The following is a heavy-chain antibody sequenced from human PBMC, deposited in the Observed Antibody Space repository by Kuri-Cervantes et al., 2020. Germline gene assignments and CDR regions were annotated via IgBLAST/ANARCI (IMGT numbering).Heavy chain of an antibody. CDR2: FDPEDGET. D-gene: IGHD6-19*01. V-gene: IGHV1-24*01. CDR1: GYTLTELS. J-gene: IGHJ3*02. CDR3: ARDGGAVANDAFDI. Sequence: ASVKVSCKVSGYTLTELSMHWVRQAPGKGLEWMGGFDPEDGETIYAQKFQGRVTMTEDTSTDTAYMELSSLRSDDTAVYYCARDGGAVANDAFDIWGQGTMVTVSS.